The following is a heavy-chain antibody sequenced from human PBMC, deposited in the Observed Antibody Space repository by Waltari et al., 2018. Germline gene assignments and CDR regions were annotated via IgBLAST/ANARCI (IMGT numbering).Heavy chain of an antibody. J-gene: IGHJ4*02. V-gene: IGHV3-23*01. D-gene: IGHD6-13*01. CDR3: AKPIIAAAGTRSPRGYFDY. CDR1: GFTFRSYA. CDR2: ISGSGGST. Sequence: EVQLLESGGGLVQPGGSLRLSCAASGFTFRSYAMSWVRQAPGKGLEWVSAISGSGGSTYYADSVKGRFTISRDNSKNTLYLPMNSLRAEDTAVYYCAKPIIAAAGTRSPRGYFDYWGQGTLVTVSS.